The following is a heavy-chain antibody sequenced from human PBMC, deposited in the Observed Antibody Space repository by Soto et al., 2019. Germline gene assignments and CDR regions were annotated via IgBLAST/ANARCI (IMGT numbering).Heavy chain of an antibody. CDR2: IYYSGST. V-gene: IGHV4-59*01. D-gene: IGHD5-12*01. Sequence: SETLSLTCTVSGGSISSYYWSWIRQPPGKGLEWIGYIYYSGSTNYNPSLKSRVTISVDTSKNQFSLKLSSVTAADTAVYYCARERGYSGYDRGPFDSWGQGTLVTVS. CDR1: GGSISSYY. J-gene: IGHJ4*02. CDR3: ARERGYSGYDRGPFDS.